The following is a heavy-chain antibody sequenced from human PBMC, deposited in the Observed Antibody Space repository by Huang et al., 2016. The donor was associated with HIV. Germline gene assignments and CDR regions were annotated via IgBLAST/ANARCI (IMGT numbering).Heavy chain of an antibody. CDR1: GYTFTSYG. D-gene: IGHD2-2*01. CDR2: ISAYNGVT. Sequence: QVQLVQSGVEVKKPGASVKVSCKASGYTFTSYGISWVRQAPGQGLGWMGWISAYNGVTNYAQNVQGRGTMTTDTSTSTAYMELRSLRSDDTAVYYCARDSPLLGVVIVVVPTAPNAFDIWGQGTMVTVSS. V-gene: IGHV1-18*01. CDR3: ARDSPLLGVVIVVVPTAPNAFDI. J-gene: IGHJ3*02.